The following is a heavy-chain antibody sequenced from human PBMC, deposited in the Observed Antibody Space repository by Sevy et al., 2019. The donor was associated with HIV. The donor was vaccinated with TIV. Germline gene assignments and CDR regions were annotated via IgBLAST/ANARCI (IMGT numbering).Heavy chain of an antibody. V-gene: IGHV3-23*01. CDR3: AKGHEQWLVLDAFDI. Sequence: GGSLRLSCAASGFTFSSYAMSWVRQAPGKGLEWVSAISGSGGSTYYAHSVKGRFTISRDNSKNTLYLQMNSLRAEDTAVYYCAKGHEQWLVLDAFDIWGQGTMVTVSS. CDR2: ISGSGGST. CDR1: GFTFSSYA. D-gene: IGHD6-19*01. J-gene: IGHJ3*02.